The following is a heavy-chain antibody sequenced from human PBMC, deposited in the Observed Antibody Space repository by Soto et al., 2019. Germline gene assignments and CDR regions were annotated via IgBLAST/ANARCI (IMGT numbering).Heavy chain of an antibody. V-gene: IGHV1-2*02. J-gene: IGHJ6*02. D-gene: IGHD3-10*01. CDR1: GYTFTGYY. CDR2: INPNSGGT. Sequence: ASVKVSCKASGYTFTGYYMHWVRQAPGQGLEWMGWINPNSGGTNYAQKFQGRVTMTRDTSISTAYMELSRLRSEDTAVYYCARELLWFGELLPPGYYYYGMDVWGQGTTVTVSS. CDR3: ARELLWFGELLPPGYYYYGMDV.